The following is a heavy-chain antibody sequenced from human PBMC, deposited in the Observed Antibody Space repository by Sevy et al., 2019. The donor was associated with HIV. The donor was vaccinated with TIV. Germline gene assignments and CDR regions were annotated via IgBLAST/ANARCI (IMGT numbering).Heavy chain of an antibody. V-gene: IGHV4-34*01. CDR3: ARVYSSAPHFDI. Sequence: SETLSITCGVSGGSFSAYYWSWIRQPPGKGLEWIGEINRSGSTNYNPSLKSRVTISVDTSKKQFSLNLSSVTAAVTAVYYCARVYSSAPHFDIWGQGTMVTVSS. J-gene: IGHJ3*02. CDR2: INRSGST. CDR1: GGSFSAYY. D-gene: IGHD3-22*01.